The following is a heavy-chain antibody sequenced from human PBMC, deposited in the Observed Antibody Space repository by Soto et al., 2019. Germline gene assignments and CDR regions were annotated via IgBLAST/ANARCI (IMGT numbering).Heavy chain of an antibody. D-gene: IGHD4-17*01. V-gene: IGHV4-59*08. J-gene: IGHJ4*02. Sequence: PSETLSLTXSVSGGSIGTYFWGWIRQPPGKGLEWIGHIYYSGSTSYNPSLRSRVTISLDTSKNQFSLRLSSVSAADTAVYYCARSYGDLPDYWGQGTLVTVSS. CDR3: ARSYGDLPDY. CDR2: IYYSGST. CDR1: GGSIGTYF.